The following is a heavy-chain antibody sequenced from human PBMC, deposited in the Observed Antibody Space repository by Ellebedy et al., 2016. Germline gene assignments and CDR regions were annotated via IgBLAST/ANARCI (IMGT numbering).Heavy chain of an antibody. CDR2: ISYDGSNK. V-gene: IGHV3-30-3*01. Sequence: GESLKISXAASGFTFSSYAMHWVRQAPGKGLEWVAVISYDGSNKYYADSVKGRFTISRDNSKNTLYLQMNSLRAEDTAVYYCASAGYSYGLPVDYWGQGTLVTVSS. D-gene: IGHD5-18*01. CDR1: GFTFSSYA. J-gene: IGHJ4*02. CDR3: ASAGYSYGLPVDY.